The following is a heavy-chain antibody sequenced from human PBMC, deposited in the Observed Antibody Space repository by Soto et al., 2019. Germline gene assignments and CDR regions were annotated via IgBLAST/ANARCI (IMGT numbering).Heavy chain of an antibody. Sequence: GGSLRLSCAASGFTFSSYAMSWVRQAPGKGLEWVSAISGSGGSTYYADSVKGRFTISRDNSKNTLYLQMNRLRAEDTAVYYCAKGTPRPGYSYGEGPCDDWGQGTLVTVAS. CDR2: ISGSGGST. V-gene: IGHV3-23*01. D-gene: IGHD5-18*01. CDR3: AKGTPRPGYSYGEGPCDD. CDR1: GFTFSSYA. J-gene: IGHJ4*02.